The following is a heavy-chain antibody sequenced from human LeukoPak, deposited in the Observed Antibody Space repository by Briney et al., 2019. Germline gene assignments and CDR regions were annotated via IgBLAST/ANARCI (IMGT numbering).Heavy chain of an antibody. CDR1: GGSISTYY. V-gene: IGHV4-59*01. J-gene: IGHJ3*02. Sequence: SETLSLTCTVSGGSISTYYWSWIRQPPGKGLEWIAYIDYRGTTTYNPSLRSRVTISVDTSRNQFSLKLSSVTAADTAVYYCARSRSGYSYDHAAFEIWGQGTMVTVSS. D-gene: IGHD5-18*01. CDR2: IDYRGTT. CDR3: ARSRSGYSYDHAAFEI.